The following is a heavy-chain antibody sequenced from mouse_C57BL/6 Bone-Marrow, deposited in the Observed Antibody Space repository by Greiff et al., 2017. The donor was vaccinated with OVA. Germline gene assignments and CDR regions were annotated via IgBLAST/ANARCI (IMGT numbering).Heavy chain of an antibody. CDR1: GYTFTDYY. Sequence: EVMLVESGPVLVKPGASVKMSCKASGYTFTDYYMNWVKQSHGKSLEWIGVINPYNGGTSYNQKFKGKATLTVDKSSSTAYMELNSLTSEDSAVYYCARGGSSSYYAMDYWGQGTSVTVSS. V-gene: IGHV1-19*01. CDR2: INPYNGGT. D-gene: IGHD1-1*01. CDR3: ARGGSSSYYAMDY. J-gene: IGHJ4*01.